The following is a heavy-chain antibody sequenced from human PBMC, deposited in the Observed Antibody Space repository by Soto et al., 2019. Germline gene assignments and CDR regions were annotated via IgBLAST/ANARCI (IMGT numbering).Heavy chain of an antibody. J-gene: IGHJ4*02. CDR1: GFSLSTSGVG. D-gene: IGHD6-13*01. CDR3: ARVFFAADRASFLLAGISSSWYSTDY. Sequence: QITLKESGPTLVKPTQTLTLTCTFSGFSLSTSGVGVGWIRQPPGKALEWLALIYWDDDKRYSPSLKSRLTITKDTSKNQVVLTMTNMDPVDTATYYCARVFFAADRASFLLAGISSSWYSTDYWGQGTLVTVSS. CDR2: IYWDDDK. V-gene: IGHV2-5*02.